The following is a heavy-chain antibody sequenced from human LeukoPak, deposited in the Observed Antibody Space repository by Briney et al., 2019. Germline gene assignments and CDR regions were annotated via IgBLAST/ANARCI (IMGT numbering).Heavy chain of an antibody. D-gene: IGHD1-26*01. CDR3: ARELKARRYLDL. J-gene: IGHJ2*01. CDR2: ISDSGST. Sequence: PSETLSLTCAVYGGSFSGYYWSWIRQPPGKGLEWIGEISDSGSTNSNPSLKSRATILIDTSKKQISLDLYSVTAADTAVYYCARELKARRYLDLWGRGTLVTVSS. CDR1: GGSFSGYY. V-gene: IGHV4-34*01.